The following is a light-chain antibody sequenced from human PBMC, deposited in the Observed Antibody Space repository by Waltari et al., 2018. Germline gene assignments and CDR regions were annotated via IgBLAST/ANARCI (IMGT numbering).Light chain of an antibody. V-gene: IGLV2-8*01. Sequence: QSALTQPPSASGSPGQSVTISCTGTSSDVVGYNYVSWYQQHPGKAPKLMIYEVNKRPSGVPDRFSGSKSGNTASLIVSGLQAEDEADYYCSSYAGSNNRVFGGGTKLTVL. CDR2: EVN. CDR3: SSYAGSNNRV. CDR1: SSDVVGYNY. J-gene: IGLJ3*02.